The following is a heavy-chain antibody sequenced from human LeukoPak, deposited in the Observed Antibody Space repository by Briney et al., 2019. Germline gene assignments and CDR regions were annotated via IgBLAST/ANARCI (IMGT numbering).Heavy chain of an antibody. CDR3: SRGISGYGMDV. J-gene: IGHJ6*02. Sequence: GGSLRLSCAASGFTFSGSGMHWVRQASGKGLEWIGRIRTKVNSYATAYAASVRGRFTISRDDSKNTAYLQMDSLKTEDTAVYYCSRGISGYGMDVWGQGTTVTVSS. CDR2: IRTKVNSYAT. D-gene: IGHD6-13*01. CDR1: GFTFSGSG. V-gene: IGHV3-73*01.